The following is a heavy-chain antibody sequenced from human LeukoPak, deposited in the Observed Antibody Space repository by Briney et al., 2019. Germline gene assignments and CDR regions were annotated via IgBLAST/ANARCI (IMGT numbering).Heavy chain of an antibody. CDR3: ARVIAAAAGLDY. CDR1: GFTFSSYA. V-gene: IGHV3-23*01. D-gene: IGHD6-13*01. Sequence: PGGSLRLSCAASGFTFSSYAMTWVRQAPGKGLEWVSAISGGGGGTFYADSVKGRFTISRDNSKNTLYLQMNSLRAEDTAVYYCARVIAAAAGLDYWGQGTLVTVSS. CDR2: ISGGGGGT. J-gene: IGHJ4*02.